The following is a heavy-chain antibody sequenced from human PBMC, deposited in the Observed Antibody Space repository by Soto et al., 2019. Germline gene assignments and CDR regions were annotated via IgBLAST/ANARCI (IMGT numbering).Heavy chain of an antibody. CDR1: GFTFSSYG. CDR3: AKDHTIAAASYYGMDV. V-gene: IGHV3-30*18. Sequence: GGSLRLSCAASGFTFSSYGMHWVRQAPGKGLEWVAVISYDGSNKYYADSVKGRFTISRDNSKNTLYLQMNSLRAEDTAVYYCAKDHTIAAASYYGMDVWGQGTTVTVSS. D-gene: IGHD6-13*01. CDR2: ISYDGSNK. J-gene: IGHJ6*02.